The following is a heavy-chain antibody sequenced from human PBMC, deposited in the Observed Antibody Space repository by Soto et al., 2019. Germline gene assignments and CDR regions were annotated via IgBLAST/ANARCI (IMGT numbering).Heavy chain of an antibody. CDR1: GDSINPYY. CDR3: VRYYCAGGTCYHFEH. CDR2: VYYNGDT. V-gene: IGHV4-59*01. D-gene: IGHD2-15*01. J-gene: IGHJ4*02. Sequence: SETLSLTCTVSGDSINPYYWNWIRQPPGKGLEWIGYVYYNGDTNSNPSLKSRVSISVETSKNQFSLRLSSVTTADTAIYYCVRYYCAGGTCYHFEHWSQGTLVTVSS.